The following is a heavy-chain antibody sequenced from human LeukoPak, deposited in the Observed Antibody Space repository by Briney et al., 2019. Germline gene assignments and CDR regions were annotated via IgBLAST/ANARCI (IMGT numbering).Heavy chain of an antibody. J-gene: IGHJ4*02. CDR3: ARGSGYFLDFDY. V-gene: IGHV3-30*04. CDR1: GFTFSSYA. CDR2: ISYDGSNK. Sequence: GGSLRLPCAASGFTFSSYAMHWVRQAPGKGLEWVAVISYDGSNKYYADSVKGRFTISRDNSKNTLYLQMNSLRAEDTAVYYCARGSGYFLDFDYWGQGTLVTVSS. D-gene: IGHD3-22*01.